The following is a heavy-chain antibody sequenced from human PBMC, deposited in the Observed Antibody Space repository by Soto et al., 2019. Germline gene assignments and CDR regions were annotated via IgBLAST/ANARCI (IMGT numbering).Heavy chain of an antibody. CDR2: MNPNSGNT. D-gene: IGHD3-3*01. CDR3: ARGPEAIFGVVTTTEIYYYYSYMDV. Sequence: ASVKVSCKASGYTFTSYDINWGRQATGQGLEWMGWMNPNSGNTGYAQKFQGRVTMTRNTSISTAYMELSSLRSEDTAVYYCARGPEAIFGVVTTTEIYYYYSYMDVWGKGTTVTVSS. J-gene: IGHJ6*03. V-gene: IGHV1-8*01. CDR1: GYTFTSYD.